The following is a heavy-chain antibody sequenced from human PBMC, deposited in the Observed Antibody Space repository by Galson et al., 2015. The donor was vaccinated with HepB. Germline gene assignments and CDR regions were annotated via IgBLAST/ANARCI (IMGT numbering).Heavy chain of an antibody. D-gene: IGHD2-2*01. J-gene: IGHJ6*02. CDR3: ARDRPARSTTSHMVDG. CDR1: VGSISSVGYY. CDR2: IYYSGST. Sequence: LSLTCTVSVGSISSVGYYWSWIRQHPGKGLEWIGYIYYSGSTYYNPSLKSRVTISVDTSKNQFSLKLSSVTAADTAVYYCARDRPARSTTSHMVDGWGQGTTVSVSS. V-gene: IGHV4-31*03.